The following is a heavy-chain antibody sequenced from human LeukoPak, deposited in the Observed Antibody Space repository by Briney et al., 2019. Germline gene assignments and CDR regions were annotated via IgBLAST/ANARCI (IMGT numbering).Heavy chain of an antibody. V-gene: IGHV4-30-2*01. CDR1: GGSISSGGYS. CDR2: IYHSGST. J-gene: IGHJ4*02. CDR3: AREGVRGVADS. Sequence: SETLSLTCAVSGGSISSGGYSWSWIQQPPGKGLEWIGYIYHSGSTYYNPSLKSRVTISVDRSKNQFSLKLSSVTAADTAVYYCAREGVRGVADSWGQGTLVTVSS. D-gene: IGHD3-10*01.